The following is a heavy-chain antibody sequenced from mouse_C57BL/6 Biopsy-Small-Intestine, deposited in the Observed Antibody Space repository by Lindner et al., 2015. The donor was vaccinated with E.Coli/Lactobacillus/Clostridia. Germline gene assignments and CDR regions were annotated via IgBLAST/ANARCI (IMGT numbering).Heavy chain of an antibody. D-gene: IGHD1-1*01. J-gene: IGHJ2*01. CDR3: ARGYYGSTYGYYFGY. Sequence: VQLQESGPGMVKPSQSLSLTCTVTDYSITSGYDWHWIRHFPGNKLEWMGYISYSGSTNYNPSLKSRISITHDTSKNHFFLKLNSMTTEDTATYYCARGYYGSTYGYYFGYWGQGTTLTVSS. CDR2: ISYSGST. V-gene: IGHV3-1*01. CDR1: DYSITSGYD.